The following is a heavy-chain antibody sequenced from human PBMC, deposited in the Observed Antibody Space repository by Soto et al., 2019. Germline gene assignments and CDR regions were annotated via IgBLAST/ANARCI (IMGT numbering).Heavy chain of an antibody. CDR3: ARVYSSSFDY. D-gene: IGHD6-13*01. Sequence: PSETLSLTCTVSGGSIGSGGYYWSWIRQPAGKGLEWIGRIYTSGSTNYNPSLKSRVTMSVDTSKNQFSLKLSSVTAADTAVYYCARVYSSSFDYWGQGTLVTVSS. CDR2: IYTSGST. V-gene: IGHV4-61*02. CDR1: GGSIGSGGYY. J-gene: IGHJ4*02.